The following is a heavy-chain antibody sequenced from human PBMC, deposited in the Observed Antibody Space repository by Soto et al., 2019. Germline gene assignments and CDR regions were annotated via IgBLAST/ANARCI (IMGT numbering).Heavy chain of an antibody. CDR1: GGSISSGGYY. CDR2: IYYSGST. Sequence: QVQLQESGPGLVKPSQTLSLTCTVSGGSISSGGYYWSWIRQHPGKGLEWIGYIYYSGSTYYNPSLKMSVTIAEDMAKNQFSLKLSSVTAADTAVYYWARNKGTTVTTANAFDIWGQGTMVTVSS. V-gene: IGHV4-31*03. D-gene: IGHD4-17*01. CDR3: ARNKGTTVTTANAFDI. J-gene: IGHJ3*02.